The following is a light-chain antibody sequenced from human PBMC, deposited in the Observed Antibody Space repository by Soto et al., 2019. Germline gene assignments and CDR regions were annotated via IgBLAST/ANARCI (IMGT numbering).Light chain of an antibody. CDR1: QSVTSSN. J-gene: IGKJ4*01. CDR2: DTS. Sequence: IVLTQSPGTLSLSPGETAILSCRASQSVTSSNLAWYQQRPGQAPRLLIYDTSNRATGIPARFSGSGSGTDFTLTISSLESEDSGIYYCQQRYNWLTFGGGTKVEIK. CDR3: QQRYNWLT. V-gene: IGKV3-11*01.